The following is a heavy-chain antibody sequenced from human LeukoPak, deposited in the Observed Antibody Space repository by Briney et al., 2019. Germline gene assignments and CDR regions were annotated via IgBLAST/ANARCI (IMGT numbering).Heavy chain of an antibody. J-gene: IGHJ4*02. V-gene: IGHV4-38-2*02. Sequence: SETLSLTCTVSGYSISSGYYWSWIRQPPGKGLEWIGEINHSGSTNYNPSLKSRVTISVDTSKNQFSLKLSSVTAADTAVYYCARRWVQLWPFDYWGQGTLVTVSS. D-gene: IGHD5-18*01. CDR1: GYSISSGYY. CDR2: INHSGST. CDR3: ARRWVQLWPFDY.